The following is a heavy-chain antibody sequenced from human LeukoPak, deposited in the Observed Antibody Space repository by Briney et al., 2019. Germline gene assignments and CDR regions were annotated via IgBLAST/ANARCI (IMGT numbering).Heavy chain of an antibody. CDR1: GYTFTDYY. Sequence: GASVKVSCKASGYTFTDYYMHWVRQAPGQGLEWMGWINPSSGVTSSAHKFQGRVTMTRDTSISTAYMELRRLRSDDTAVYYCARDYYHSSGIPNWFDPWGQGTLVTVSS. V-gene: IGHV1-2*02. CDR3: ARDYYHSSGIPNWFDP. D-gene: IGHD3-22*01. J-gene: IGHJ5*02. CDR2: INPSSGVT.